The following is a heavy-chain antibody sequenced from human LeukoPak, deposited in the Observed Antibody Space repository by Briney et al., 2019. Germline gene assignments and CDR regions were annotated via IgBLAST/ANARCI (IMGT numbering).Heavy chain of an antibody. D-gene: IGHD3-22*01. CDR1: GYSFTGYY. CDR2: INPNSGGT. Sequence: ASVKVSCKASGYSFTGYYIHWVRQAPGQGLEWMGWINPNSGGTNYAQKFQGRVTMTRDTSISTAYMELSRLRSDDTAVYYCARDWSSGLGTSMIVVVPDAFDIWGQGTMVTVSS. V-gene: IGHV1-2*02. CDR3: ARDWSSGLGTSMIVVVPDAFDI. J-gene: IGHJ3*02.